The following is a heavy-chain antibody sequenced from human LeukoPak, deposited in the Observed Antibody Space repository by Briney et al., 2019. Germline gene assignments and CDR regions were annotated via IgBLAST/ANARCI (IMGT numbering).Heavy chain of an antibody. D-gene: IGHD3-22*01. CDR3: ARIRPLRYYYDSSGYLRPTDH. V-gene: IGHV4-34*01. CDR1: GGSFTGYY. Sequence: PSETLSLTCAVYGGSFTGYYWSWIRQPPGKGLEWIGEINHSGSTNYNPSLKSRVTISVDTSKNQFSLKLSSVTAADTAVYYCARIRPLRYYYDSSGYLRPTDHWGQGTLVTVSS. J-gene: IGHJ4*02. CDR2: INHSGST.